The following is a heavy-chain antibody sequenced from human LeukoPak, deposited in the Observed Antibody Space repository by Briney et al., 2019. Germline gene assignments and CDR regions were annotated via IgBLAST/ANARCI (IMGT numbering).Heavy chain of an antibody. CDR1: GFTFSSYA. V-gene: IGHV3-23*01. CDR3: AKDQELPYYYYGMDV. CDR2: ISGSGGST. Sequence: PGGSLRLSCEASGFTFSSYAMSWVRQAPGKGLEWVSSISGSGGSTYYADSVKGRFTISRDNSKNTLYLQMNSLRAEDTAVYYCAKDQELPYYYYGMDVWGQGTTVTVSS. D-gene: IGHD1-7*01. J-gene: IGHJ6*02.